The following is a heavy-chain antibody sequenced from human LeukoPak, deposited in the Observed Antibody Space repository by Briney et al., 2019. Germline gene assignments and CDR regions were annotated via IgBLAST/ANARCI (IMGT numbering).Heavy chain of an antibody. Sequence: GASVKVSCKASGYTFTSYGISWVRQAPGQGLEWMGWISAYNGNTNYAQKLQGRVTMTTDTSTSTAYMELRSLRSDDTAVDYCAREERYDSSAYPFDYWGQGTLVTVSS. J-gene: IGHJ4*02. V-gene: IGHV1-18*01. D-gene: IGHD3-22*01. CDR3: AREERYDSSAYPFDY. CDR2: ISAYNGNT. CDR1: GYTFTSYG.